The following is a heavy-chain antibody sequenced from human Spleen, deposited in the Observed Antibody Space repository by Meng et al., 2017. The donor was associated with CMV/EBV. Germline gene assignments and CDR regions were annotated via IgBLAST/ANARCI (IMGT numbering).Heavy chain of an antibody. D-gene: IGHD2-2*01. CDR3: AKTPQDCSSTSCYSHFDY. CDR2: ISSSSSYI. CDR1: GFTFSSYS. Sequence: GESLKISCAASGFTFSSYSMNWVRQAPGKGLEWVSSISSSSSYIYYADSVKGRFTISRDNAKNSLYLQMNSLRAEDTAVYYCAKTPQDCSSTSCYSHFDYWGQGTLVTVSS. V-gene: IGHV3-21*01. J-gene: IGHJ4*02.